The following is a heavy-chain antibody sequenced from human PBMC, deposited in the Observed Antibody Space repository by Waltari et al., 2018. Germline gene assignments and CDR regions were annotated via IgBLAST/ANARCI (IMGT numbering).Heavy chain of an antibody. D-gene: IGHD5-12*01. CDR1: GYSISSGYS. CDR3: ARRGRGRWLQSLTHYFDY. V-gene: IGHV4-38-2*01. Sequence: QVQLQESGPGLVKPSETLSLTCAVSGYSISSGYSWGWIRQPPGRGLEWIGSIYHSGSTYYNPSLKSRVTISVDTSKNQFSLKLSSVTAADTAVYYCARRGRGRWLQSLTHYFDYWGQGTLVTVSS. CDR2: IYHSGST. J-gene: IGHJ4*02.